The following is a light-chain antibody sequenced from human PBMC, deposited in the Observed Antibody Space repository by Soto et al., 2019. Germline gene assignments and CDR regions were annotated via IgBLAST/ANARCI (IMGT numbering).Light chain of an antibody. CDR1: QSISNH. CDR2: AAS. J-gene: IGKJ1*01. CDR3: QQSYSSPPT. V-gene: IGKV1-39*01. Sequence: EIQVTQSTSSLSASVEDRVIITCRASQSISNHLNWYQQKPGKAPKLLIFAASSLQSGVPSRFSGSRSGPDFTLTISSLQPEDFATYYCQQSYSSPPTFGQGTKVDIK.